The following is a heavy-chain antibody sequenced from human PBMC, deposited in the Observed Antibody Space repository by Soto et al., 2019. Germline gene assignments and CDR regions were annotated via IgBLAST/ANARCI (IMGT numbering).Heavy chain of an antibody. D-gene: IGHD6-19*01. CDR2: IKQDGSEK. J-gene: IGHJ4*02. CDR3: ARTMAVAGDDY. CDR1: GFTFMGFW. Sequence: GGSLRLSCAASGFTFMGFWMSWVLQAPGKGLEWVANIKQDGSEKYYVDSVKGRFTISRDNARNSLFLQMSSLRAEDTAVYYCARTMAVAGDDYWGQGTLVTVSS. V-gene: IGHV3-7*01.